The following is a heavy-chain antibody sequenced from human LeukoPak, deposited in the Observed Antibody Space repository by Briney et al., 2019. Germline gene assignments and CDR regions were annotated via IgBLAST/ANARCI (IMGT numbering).Heavy chain of an antibody. J-gene: IGHJ1*01. Sequence: ASVKVSCKASGHTFTSYGISWVRQAPGQGLEWMGWINPNSGGTNSAQKFQGRVTMTRDTSIITAYMELSRLRSDDTAVYFCARGYYDSSDYEYFQHWGQGTLVTVSS. CDR1: GHTFTSYG. CDR3: ARGYYDSSDYEYFQH. D-gene: IGHD3-22*01. CDR2: INPNSGGT. V-gene: IGHV1-2*02.